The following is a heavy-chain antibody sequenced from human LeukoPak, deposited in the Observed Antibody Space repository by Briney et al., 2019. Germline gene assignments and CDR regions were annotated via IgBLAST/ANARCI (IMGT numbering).Heavy chain of an antibody. CDR2: VNHSGTT. CDR3: ARGAYCSSINCYGFDY. D-gene: IGHD2-2*01. CDR1: GGSFTAFY. V-gene: IGHV4-34*01. Sequence: SQTLSLTCTVYGGSFTAFYWSWIRQPPGKGLEWIGEVNHSGTTNYNPSLKSRVTLSVDTSKNQFPLKLSSVTAADTAVYYCARGAYCSSINCYGFDYWGQGTQVTASS. J-gene: IGHJ4*02.